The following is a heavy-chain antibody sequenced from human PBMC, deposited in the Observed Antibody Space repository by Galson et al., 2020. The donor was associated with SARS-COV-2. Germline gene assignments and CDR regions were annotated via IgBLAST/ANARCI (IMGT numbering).Heavy chain of an antibody. V-gene: IGHV3-30*04. CDR2: ISYDGSNK. CDR3: ARGGGDYMDV. CDR1: GFTFSSYA. D-gene: IGHD3-10*01. J-gene: IGHJ6*03. Sequence: GGSLRLSCAASGFTFSSYAMHWVSQAPGKGLEWEAVISYDGSNKYYADSVKGRFTISRDKSKNTLYLQMNSLRADDTAVYYCARGGGDYMDVWGKGTPVTVSS.